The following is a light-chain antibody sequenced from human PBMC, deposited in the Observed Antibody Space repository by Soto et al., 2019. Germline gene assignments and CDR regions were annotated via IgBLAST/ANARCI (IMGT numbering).Light chain of an antibody. CDR2: DSS. J-gene: IGKJ4*01. V-gene: IGKV1-33*01. CDR3: QKYDNLPIN. CDR1: QDISNY. Sequence: DIQITHSPASLSASVVDRVTITFRASQDISNYLNWYQQKPGKAPKLLIYDSSNLETGVPSRFSGSGSGTDFTFTISSLQPEDIATYYCQKYDNLPINFGGGTKVDIK.